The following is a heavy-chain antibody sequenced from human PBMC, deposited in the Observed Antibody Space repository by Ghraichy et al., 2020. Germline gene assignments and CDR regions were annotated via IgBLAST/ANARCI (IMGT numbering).Heavy chain of an antibody. CDR2: IYYSGST. J-gene: IGHJ4*02. CDR3: ARPADYDFWSGYFAGFDY. D-gene: IGHD3-3*01. CDR1: GGSISSSSYY. Sequence: ETLSLTCTVSGGSISSSSYYWGWIRQPPGKGLEWIGSIYYSGSTYYNPSLKSRVTISVDTSKNQFSLKLSSVTAADTAVYYCARPADYDFWSGYFAGFDYWGQGTLVTVSS. V-gene: IGHV4-39*07.